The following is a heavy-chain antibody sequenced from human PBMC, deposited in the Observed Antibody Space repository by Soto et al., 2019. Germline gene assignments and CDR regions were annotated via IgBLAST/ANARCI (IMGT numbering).Heavy chain of an antibody. CDR2: IIPIFGTA. CDR1: GGTFSSYA. J-gene: IGHJ3*02. CDR3: ASSWIHLWSLSGAFDI. V-gene: IGHV1-69*12. Sequence: QVQLVQSGAEVKKPGSSVKVSCKASGGTFSSYAISWVRQAPGHGLEWMGGIIPIFGTANYEQKFQGRVTITADEPPSTAAMELSSLRSEDTAVYYCASSWIHLWSLSGAFDIWGQGTMVTVSS. D-gene: IGHD5-18*01.